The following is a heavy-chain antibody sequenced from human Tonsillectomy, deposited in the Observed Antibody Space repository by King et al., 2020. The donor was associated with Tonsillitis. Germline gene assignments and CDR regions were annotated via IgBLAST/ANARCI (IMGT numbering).Heavy chain of an antibody. D-gene: IGHD5-12*01. Sequence: QLVQSGAEVKKPGASVKVSCKASGYTFTGYYMHWVRQAPGQGLEWMGWINPNSGGANYAQNFQGRVTMSRDTSIRTAYMELSSLRSDDAAVYYCARLAINPLQYYSYAMDVWGQGTTVTVSS. CDR3: ARLAINPLQYYSYAMDV. CDR1: GYTFTGYY. V-gene: IGHV1-2*02. J-gene: IGHJ6*02. CDR2: INPNSGGA.